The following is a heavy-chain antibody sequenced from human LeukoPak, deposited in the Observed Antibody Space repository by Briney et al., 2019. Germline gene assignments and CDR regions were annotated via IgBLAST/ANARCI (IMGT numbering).Heavy chain of an antibody. CDR2: ISYDGSNK. J-gene: IGHJ4*02. CDR3: ARDDGSSGYYYGFHY. Sequence: PGRSLRLSCAASGFTFSSYGMHWVRQAPGKGLEWVAVISYDGSNKYYADSVKGRFTISRDNSKNTLYLQMNSLRPEDTAVYYCARDDGSSGYYYGFHYWGQGTLVTVSS. CDR1: GFTFSSYG. D-gene: IGHD3-22*01. V-gene: IGHV3-30*03.